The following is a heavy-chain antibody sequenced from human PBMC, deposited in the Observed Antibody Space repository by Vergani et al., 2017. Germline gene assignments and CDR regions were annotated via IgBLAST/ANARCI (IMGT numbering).Heavy chain of an antibody. CDR2: IRNGGRDT. CDR1: GFSFGSYG. CDR3: AKICSGISCYIDEAFDL. D-gene: IGHD2-2*02. V-gene: IGHV3-30*02. J-gene: IGHJ3*01. Sequence: QVQLVESGGNVVQSGTSLRLSCAASGFSFGSYGMHWVRQAPGKGLQWVTFIRNGGRDTYYADSVKGRFTISRDDSKNMLYLQMNSLRAEDTAVYYCAKICSGISCYIDEAFDLWGQGTLVSVSS.